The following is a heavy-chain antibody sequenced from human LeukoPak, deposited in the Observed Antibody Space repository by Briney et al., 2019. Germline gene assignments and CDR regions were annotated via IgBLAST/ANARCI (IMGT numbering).Heavy chain of an antibody. CDR1: GFTFSSYA. J-gene: IGHJ4*02. V-gene: IGHV3-33*08. CDR3: ARGNSFSYGDFPYFGY. D-gene: IGHD4-17*01. Sequence: GGSLRLSCAASGFTFSSYAMSWVRQAPGKGLEWVAVIWYDGSNKYYADSVKGRFTISRDNSKNTLYLQMNSLRAEDTAVYYCARGNSFSYGDFPYFGYWGQGTLVTVSS. CDR2: IWYDGSNK.